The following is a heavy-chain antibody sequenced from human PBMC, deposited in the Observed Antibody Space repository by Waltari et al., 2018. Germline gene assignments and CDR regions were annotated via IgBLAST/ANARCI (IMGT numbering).Heavy chain of an antibody. J-gene: IGHJ4*02. CDR2: ITRDGSST. D-gene: IGHD1-26*01. CDR1: GFTFSSYW. Sequence: EVQLVESGGGLVQPGGSLRLSCAASGFTFSSYWMHWVRQAPGKGLVWVSRITRDGSSTGYEESGKGRFTTPRDNAKNTLYLQMNSLGAEDTAVYYFASHKELERGRGRVFDYWGQGTLVTVSS. V-gene: IGHV3-74*01. CDR3: ASHKELERGRGRVFDY.